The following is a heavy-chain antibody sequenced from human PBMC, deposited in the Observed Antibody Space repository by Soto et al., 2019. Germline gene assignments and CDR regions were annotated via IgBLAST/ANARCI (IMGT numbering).Heavy chain of an antibody. Sequence: GGSLRLSCAASGFLFSPYWIDWVRQAPGRGLVWVSRINSDGTITDYADSVKGRFTISRDNAKNTVYLQMNSLRAEDTAVYYCARATGYNTPPDYWGQGILVTVSS. CDR2: INSDGTIT. CDR3: ARATGYNTPPDY. V-gene: IGHV3-74*01. D-gene: IGHD5-12*01. CDR1: GFLFSPYW. J-gene: IGHJ4*02.